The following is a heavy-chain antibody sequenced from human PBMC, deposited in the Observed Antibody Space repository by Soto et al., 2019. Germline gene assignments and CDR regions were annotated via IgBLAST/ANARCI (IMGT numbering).Heavy chain of an antibody. J-gene: IGHJ6*02. Sequence: GGSLRLSCAASGFTFSSYAMSWVRQAPGKGLEWVSAISGSGGSTYYADSVKGRFTISRDNSKNTLYLQMNSLRAEDTAVYYCAKVIFNWVAAAGTDYYGMDVWGQGTTVTVSS. D-gene: IGHD6-13*01. CDR2: ISGSGGST. CDR1: GFTFSSYA. CDR3: AKVIFNWVAAAGTDYYGMDV. V-gene: IGHV3-23*01.